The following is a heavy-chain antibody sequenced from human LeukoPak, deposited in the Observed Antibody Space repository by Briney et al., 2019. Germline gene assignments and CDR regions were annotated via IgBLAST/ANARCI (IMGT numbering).Heavy chain of an antibody. CDR3: ASLMEQYNWFDP. V-gene: IGHV1-69*04. CDR1: GGTFSSYA. CDR2: IIPILGIA. D-gene: IGHD6-19*01. Sequence: ASVKVSCKASGGTFSSYAISWVRQAPGQGLEWMGRIIPILGIANYAQKFQGRVTITADKSTSTAYMELSSLRSEDTAVYYCASLMEQYNWFDPWGQGTLVTVSS. J-gene: IGHJ5*02.